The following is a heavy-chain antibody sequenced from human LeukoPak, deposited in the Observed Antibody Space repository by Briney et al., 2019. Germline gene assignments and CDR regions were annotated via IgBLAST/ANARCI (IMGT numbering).Heavy chain of an antibody. V-gene: IGHV3-23*01. Sequence: GGSLRLSCAASGFTFSSYAMSWVRQAPGKGLEWLSSISGSGSSTYYADSVKGRFTISRDNAKNLLYLQMNSLRDEDTAVYYCAREGCSTTSCYRPWYFDLWGRGTLVTVSS. CDR3: AREGCSTTSCYRPWYFDL. D-gene: IGHD2-2*01. J-gene: IGHJ2*01. CDR1: GFTFSSYA. CDR2: ISGSGSST.